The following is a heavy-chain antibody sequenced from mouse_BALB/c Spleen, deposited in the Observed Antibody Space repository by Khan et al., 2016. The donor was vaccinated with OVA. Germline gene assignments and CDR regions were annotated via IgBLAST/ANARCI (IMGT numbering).Heavy chain of an antibody. V-gene: IGHV1-26*01. Sequence: VHVKQSGPDLVKPGASVKISCKASGYSFTGYYIHWVKQSHGKSLEWIGRVNPNNGGTSSNQKFKGKAILTVDNSSNTAYMELRSLTSEDSAVYSCAIYHGYFDVWGAGTTVTVSS. CDR3: AIYHGYFDV. CDR1: GYSFTGYY. CDR2: VNPNNGGT. D-gene: IGHD1-1*01. J-gene: IGHJ1*01.